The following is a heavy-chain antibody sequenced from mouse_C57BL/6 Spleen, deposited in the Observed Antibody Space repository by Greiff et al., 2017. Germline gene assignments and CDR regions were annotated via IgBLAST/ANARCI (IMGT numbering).Heavy chain of an antibody. Sequence: GGGLVQPKGSLKLSCAASGFTFNTYAMHWVRQAPGKGLEWVARIRSKSSNYATYYADSVKDRFTISRDDSQSMLYLQMNNLKTEDTAMYYCVRDDSSGYSAWFAYWGQGTLVTVSA. CDR3: VRDDSSGYSAWFAY. V-gene: IGHV10-3*01. CDR2: IRSKSSNYAT. CDR1: GFTFNTYA. J-gene: IGHJ3*01. D-gene: IGHD3-2*02.